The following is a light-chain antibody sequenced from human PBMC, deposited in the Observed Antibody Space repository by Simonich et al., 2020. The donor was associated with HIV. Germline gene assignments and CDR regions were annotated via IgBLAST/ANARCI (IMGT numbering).Light chain of an antibody. J-gene: IGKJ2*01. CDR2: AAS. Sequence: DIQMTQSPSSLSASVGDRVTITCRSSQSIISYVNWYQQKPGKAPKLLIYAASSFQSGVPSRFSGSGSGTDFTLTISSLQPEDFATYYCQQSYSTPPYTFGQGTKLEIK. CDR3: QQSYSTPPYT. V-gene: IGKV1-39*01. CDR1: QSIISY.